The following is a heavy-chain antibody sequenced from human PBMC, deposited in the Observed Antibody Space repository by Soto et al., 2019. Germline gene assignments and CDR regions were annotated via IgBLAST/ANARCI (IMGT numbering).Heavy chain of an antibody. CDR1: GASVSDGY. CDR2: IYYSGST. Sequence: SETLSLTCTVSGASVSDGYWSWIRQPPGKGLEWIGYIYYSGSTNYNPSLKSRVTISVDTSKNQFSLKLSSVTAADTAVYYCARAGGYSYGFDYWGQGTLVTVSS. J-gene: IGHJ4*02. V-gene: IGHV4-59*02. CDR3: ARAGGYSYGFDY. D-gene: IGHD5-18*01.